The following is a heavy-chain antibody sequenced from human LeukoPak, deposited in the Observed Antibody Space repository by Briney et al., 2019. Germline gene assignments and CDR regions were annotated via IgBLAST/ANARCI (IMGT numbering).Heavy chain of an antibody. CDR3: ARVLYGDYDTSIWY. D-gene: IGHD4-17*01. V-gene: IGHV1-2*02. CDR1: GYTFTGYY. CDR2: VNPNSGSP. Sequence: ASVKVSCKASGYTFTGYYIHWVRQAPGQGLEWMGWVNPNSGSPNYAQKFQGRVTMTRDTSISTAYMDLRRLRSDDTAVYYCARVLYGDYDTSIWYWGQGTLVTVSS. J-gene: IGHJ4*02.